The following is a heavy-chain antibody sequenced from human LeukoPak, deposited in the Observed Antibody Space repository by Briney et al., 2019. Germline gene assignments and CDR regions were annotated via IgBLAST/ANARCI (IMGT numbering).Heavy chain of an antibody. V-gene: IGHV4-39*01. CDR1: GGSISSSSYY. CDR3: ARRPYYYGSGPAFDI. J-gene: IGHJ3*02. CDR2: IYYSGST. D-gene: IGHD3-10*01. Sequence: SETLSLTCTVSGGSISSSSYYWGWIRQPPGKWLEWIGSIYYSGSTYYNPSLKSRVTISVDTSKNQFSLKLSSVTAADTAVYYCARRPYYYGSGPAFDIWGQGTMVTVSS.